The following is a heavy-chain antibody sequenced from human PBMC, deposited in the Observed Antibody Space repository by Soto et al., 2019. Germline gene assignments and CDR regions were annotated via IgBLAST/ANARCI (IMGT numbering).Heavy chain of an antibody. CDR1: GFSLSTSGVG. V-gene: IGHV2-5*02. CDR2: IYWDDDK. D-gene: IGHD6-13*01. J-gene: IGHJ6*02. Sequence: QITLKESGPTLVKPTQTLTLTCTFSGFSLSTSGVGVGWIRQPPGKALEWLALIYWDDDKRYSPSLKSRLTFTKDTSKNQVVLTMANMEPVDTDTCYYAHRRGSSAAAYHYYGMDVWGQGTTLTVSS. CDR3: AHRRGSSAAAYHYYGMDV.